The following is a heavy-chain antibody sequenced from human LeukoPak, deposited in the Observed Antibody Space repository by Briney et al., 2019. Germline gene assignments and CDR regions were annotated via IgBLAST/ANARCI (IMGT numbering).Heavy chain of an antibody. Sequence: GGSLRLSCAASGFTFSRYSMNWVRQAPGKGLEWVSCISSSSSYIYYANSVKGRFTISRDNAKNSLYLQMNSLRAEDTAVYYCARDAYCSTTSCKEYFDLWGRGTPVTVSS. CDR3: ARDAYCSTTSCKEYFDL. V-gene: IGHV3-21*01. D-gene: IGHD2-2*01. CDR2: ISSSSSYI. J-gene: IGHJ2*01. CDR1: GFTFSRYS.